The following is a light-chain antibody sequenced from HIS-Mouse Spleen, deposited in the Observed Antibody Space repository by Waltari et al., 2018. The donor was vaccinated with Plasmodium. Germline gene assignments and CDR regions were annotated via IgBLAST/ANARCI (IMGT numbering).Light chain of an antibody. J-gene: IGLJ2*01. Sequence: SYVLTQPPSVSVAPGQTASITRGGNNIGRKSVHWYPQKPGQAPVLVVYDDSDRPSGIPERFSGSNSGNTATLTISRVEAGDEADYYCQVWDSSSDHPVFGGGTKLTVL. V-gene: IGLV3-21*02. CDR3: QVWDSSSDHPV. CDR1: NIGRKS. CDR2: DDS.